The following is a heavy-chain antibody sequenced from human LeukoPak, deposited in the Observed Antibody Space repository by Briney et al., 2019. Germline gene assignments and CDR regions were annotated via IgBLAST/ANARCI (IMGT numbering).Heavy chain of an antibody. J-gene: IGHJ4*02. CDR1: GFTISSYG. V-gene: IGHV3-30*02. CDR2: IRYDGSYK. Sequence: GGSLRLSCVVSGFTISSYGMHWVRQAPGKGLEWVAFIRYDGSYKKYADSVKGRFTISRDNSKNTLYLQMNSLRAEDTAVYYCAKPMITFGGVIAYFDYWGQGTLVTVSS. D-gene: IGHD3-16*02. CDR3: AKPMITFGGVIAYFDY.